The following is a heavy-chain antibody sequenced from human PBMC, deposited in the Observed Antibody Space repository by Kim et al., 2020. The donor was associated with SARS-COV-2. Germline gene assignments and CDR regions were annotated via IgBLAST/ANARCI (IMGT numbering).Heavy chain of an antibody. CDR2: A. CDR3: AKVRAAVNFDY. D-gene: IGHD6-13*01. J-gene: IGHJ4*02. Sequence: ANCAQKFQGRVTITADESTSTAYMGLSSLRSEDTAVYYCAKVRAAVNFDYWGQGTLVTVSS. V-gene: IGHV1-69*01.